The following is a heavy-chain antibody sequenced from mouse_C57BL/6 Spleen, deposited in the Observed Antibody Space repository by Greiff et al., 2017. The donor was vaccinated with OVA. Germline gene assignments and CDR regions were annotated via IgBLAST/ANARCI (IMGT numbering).Heavy chain of an antibody. Sequence: EVKLVESGEGLVKPGGSLKLSCAASGFTFSSYAMSWVRQTPEKRLEWVAYISSGGDYIYYADTVKGRFTISRDNARNTLYLQMSSLKSEDTAMYYCTREDDYDVLAYWGQGTLVTVSA. J-gene: IGHJ3*01. V-gene: IGHV5-9-1*02. CDR1: GFTFSSYA. D-gene: IGHD2-4*01. CDR2: ISSGGDYI. CDR3: TREDDYDVLAY.